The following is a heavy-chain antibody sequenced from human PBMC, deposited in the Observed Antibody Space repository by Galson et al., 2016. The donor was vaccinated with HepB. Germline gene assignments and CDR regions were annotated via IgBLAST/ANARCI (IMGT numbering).Heavy chain of an antibody. CDR3: VIDYGHYSGGY. CDR1: GGTFSTYS. J-gene: IGHJ4*02. D-gene: IGHD4-17*01. V-gene: IGHV1-69*02. CDR2: LVPPLNLT. Sequence: SVKVSCKASGGTFSTYSFSWVRQAPGQGLEWMGRLVPPLNLTNYAQKFQGRVTITADKSTNAAFMDLNRLRSQDPAVYYSVIDYGHYSGGYWGQGTLVTVSS.